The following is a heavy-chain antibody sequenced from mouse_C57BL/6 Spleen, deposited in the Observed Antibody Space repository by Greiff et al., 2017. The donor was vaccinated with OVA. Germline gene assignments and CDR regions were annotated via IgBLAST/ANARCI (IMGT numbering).Heavy chain of an antibody. J-gene: IGHJ3*01. CDR2: ISDGGSYT. Sequence: EVHLVESGGGLVKPGGSLKLSCAASGFTFSSYAMSWVRQTPEKRLEWVATISDGGSYTYYPDNVKGRFTISRDNAKNNLYLQMSHLKSEDTAMYYCARGDDGPAWFAYWGQGTLVTVSA. CDR3: ARGDDGPAWFAY. CDR1: GFTFSSYA. V-gene: IGHV5-4*01. D-gene: IGHD2-3*01.